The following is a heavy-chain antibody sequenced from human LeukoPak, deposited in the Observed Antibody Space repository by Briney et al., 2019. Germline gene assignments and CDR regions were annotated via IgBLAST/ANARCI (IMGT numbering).Heavy chain of an antibody. CDR3: ARGDYGDSFDY. CDR2: INPRSGGT. V-gene: IGHV1-2*02. D-gene: IGHD4-17*01. Sequence: ASVKVSCKASGYSFIDYYMHWVRQAPGHGPEWMGWINPRSGGTTYAQKFHGRVTMTRDTSITTAYMELTRLTSDDTVVYYCARGDYGDSFDYWGQGTLLTVSS. CDR1: GYSFIDYY. J-gene: IGHJ4*02.